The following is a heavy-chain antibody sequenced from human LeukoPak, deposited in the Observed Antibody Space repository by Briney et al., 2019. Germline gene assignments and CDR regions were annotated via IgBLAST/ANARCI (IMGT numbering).Heavy chain of an antibody. V-gene: IGHV1-18*01. CDR2: ISAYNGNT. CDR1: GYTFTSYG. D-gene: IGHD6-13*01. J-gene: IGHJ4*02. Sequence: VASVKVSCKASGYTFTSYGISWVRQAPGQGLEWMGWISAYNGNTNYAQKLQGRVTMTTDTSTSTAYMELRSLRSDDTAVYYCARDQSLIAAATIDYWGQGTLVTVSS. CDR3: ARDQSLIAAATIDY.